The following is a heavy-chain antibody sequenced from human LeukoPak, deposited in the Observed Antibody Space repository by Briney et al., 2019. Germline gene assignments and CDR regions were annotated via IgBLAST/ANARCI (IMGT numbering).Heavy chain of an antibody. CDR3: ARGPPYIVVVTAIGFFDY. J-gene: IGHJ4*02. Sequence: SETLSLTCTVSGGSISSGGYYWSWIRQHPGKGLEWIGEINHSGSTNYNPSLKSRVTISVDTSKNQFSLKLTSVTAADTAVYYCARGPPYIVVVTAIGFFDYWGQGTLVTVSS. V-gene: IGHV4-31*03. D-gene: IGHD2-21*02. CDR2: INHSGST. CDR1: GGSISSGGYY.